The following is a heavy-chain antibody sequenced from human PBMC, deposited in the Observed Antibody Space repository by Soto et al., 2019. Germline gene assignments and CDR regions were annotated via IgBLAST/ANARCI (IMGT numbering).Heavy chain of an antibody. CDR3: AKPSTTPRHPETIAVAGLVGAFDI. V-gene: IGHV3-23*01. J-gene: IGHJ3*02. D-gene: IGHD6-19*01. CDR2: ISGSGGST. CDR1: GFTFSSYA. Sequence: EVQLLESGGGLVQPGGSLRLSCAASGFTFSSYAMSWVRQAPGKGLEWVSAISGSGGSTYYADSVKGRFTISRDNSKNTLYLQMNSLRAEDTAVYYCAKPSTTPRHPETIAVAGLVGAFDIWGQGTMVTVSS.